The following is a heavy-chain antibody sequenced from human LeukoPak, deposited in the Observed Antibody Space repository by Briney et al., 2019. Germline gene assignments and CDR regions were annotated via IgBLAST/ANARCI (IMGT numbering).Heavy chain of an antibody. D-gene: IGHD3-22*01. CDR2: ISWNSGSI. J-gene: IGHJ4*02. Sequence: GRSLRLSCAASGFTFDDYAMHWVRHAPGKGLEWVSGISWNSGSIGYADSVKDRFTISRDNAKNSLYLQMNSLRAEDTALYYCAKQYDSSGYYLTSDFDYWGQGTLVTVSS. V-gene: IGHV3-9*01. CDR1: GFTFDDYA. CDR3: AKQYDSSGYYLTSDFDY.